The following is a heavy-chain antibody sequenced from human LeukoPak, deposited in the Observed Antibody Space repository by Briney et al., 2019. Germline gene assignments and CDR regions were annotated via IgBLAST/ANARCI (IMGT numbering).Heavy chain of an antibody. J-gene: IGHJ5*02. CDR2: INHSGST. V-gene: IGHV4-34*01. Sequence: SETLSLTCAVYGGSFSGYYWSWIRQPPGKGLEWIGVINHSGSTNYNPSLKSRVTISVDTSKNQFSLKLSSVTAADTAVYYCARELIVVVPAARLRSYNWFDPWGQGTLVTVSS. CDR1: GGSFSGYY. CDR3: ARELIVVVPAARLRSYNWFDP. D-gene: IGHD2-2*01.